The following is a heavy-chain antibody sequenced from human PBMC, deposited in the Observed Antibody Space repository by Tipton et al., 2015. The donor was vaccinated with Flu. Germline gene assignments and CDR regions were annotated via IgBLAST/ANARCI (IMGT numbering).Heavy chain of an antibody. J-gene: IGHJ3*02. CDR1: GYSISGGYY. V-gene: IGHV4-38-2*02. Sequence: TLSLTCTVSGYSISGGYYWGWIRQPPGKGLEWIGSIYHSGSTYYNPSLKSRVTISVDTSKNQFSLKLSSVTAADPAVYYCARGRYYYDSSGVDAFDIWGQGTMVTVSS. CDR2: IYHSGST. CDR3: ARGRYYYDSSGVDAFDI. D-gene: IGHD3-22*01.